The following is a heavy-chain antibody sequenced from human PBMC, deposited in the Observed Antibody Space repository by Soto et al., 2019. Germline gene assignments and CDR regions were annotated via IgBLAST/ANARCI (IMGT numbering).Heavy chain of an antibody. Sequence: GGSLRLSCAASGFTFSSYSMNWVRQAPGKGLEWVSSISSSSSYIYYADSVKGRFTISRDNAKNSLYLQMNSLRAEDTAVYYCARDSPSPIAVAGTFDYWGQGTLDTVSS. D-gene: IGHD6-19*01. CDR2: ISSSSSYI. CDR3: ARDSPSPIAVAGTFDY. V-gene: IGHV3-21*01. CDR1: GFTFSSYS. J-gene: IGHJ4*02.